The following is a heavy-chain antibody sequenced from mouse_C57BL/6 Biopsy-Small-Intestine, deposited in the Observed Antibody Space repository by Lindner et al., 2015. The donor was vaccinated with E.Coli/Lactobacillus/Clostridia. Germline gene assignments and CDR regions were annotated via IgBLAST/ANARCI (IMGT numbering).Heavy chain of an antibody. V-gene: IGHV1-4*01. CDR2: INPSSDYT. J-gene: IGHJ3*01. Sequence: GAELARPGASVKMSCKASGYIFTTYTLHWVKQRPGQGLEWIGYINPSSDYTKYNQKFEDKATLTADKSSSTVYMQLNSLTSEDSAVYYCARSDIYYDYDEWSYWGQGTLVTVSA. CDR3: ARSDIYYDYDEWSY. D-gene: IGHD2-4*01. CDR1: GYIFTTYT.